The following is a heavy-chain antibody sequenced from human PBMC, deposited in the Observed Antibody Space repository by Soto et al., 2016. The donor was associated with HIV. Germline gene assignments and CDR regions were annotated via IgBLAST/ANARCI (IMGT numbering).Heavy chain of an antibody. Sequence: QVQLVQSGTEVKKPGASVKVSCQTSGYTFTGFYIHWVRLAPGQGLEWMGGAIAILETVEYAGNFQHRLTIVADKATTTAYMELTGLKYEDTAVYYCARGGPGASFYDKDAYPDGFDTWGQGTLIIVSS. CDR3: ARGGPGASFYDKDAYPDGFDT. V-gene: IGHV1-69*10. J-gene: IGHJ3*02. D-gene: IGHD3-16*01. CDR1: GYTFTGFY. CDR2: AIAILETV.